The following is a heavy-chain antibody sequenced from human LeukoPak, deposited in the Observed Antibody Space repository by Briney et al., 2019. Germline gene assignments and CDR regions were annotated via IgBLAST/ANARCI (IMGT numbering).Heavy chain of an antibody. D-gene: IGHD3-16*01. CDR1: GGTFNIYA. V-gene: IGHV1-69*13. J-gene: IGHJ6*02. Sequence: SVTVSFRASGGTFNIYAISWVRQAPGQGGEWMGGIIPIFGTANYAQKFQGRVTITAHESTSTAYMELSSLRSEDTAVYYCARDQGPGGYYYGMDVWGQGTTVTVSS. CDR2: IIPIFGTA. CDR3: ARDQGPGGYYYGMDV.